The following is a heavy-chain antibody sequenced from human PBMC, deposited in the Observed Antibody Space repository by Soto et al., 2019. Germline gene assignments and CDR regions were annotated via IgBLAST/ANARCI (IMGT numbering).Heavy chain of an antibody. V-gene: IGHV1-69*13. J-gene: IGHJ4*02. CDR1: GGTFSSYA. CDR3: AHNIVATLYYFDY. D-gene: IGHD5-12*01. Sequence: AASVKVSCKASGGTFSSYAISWVRQAPGQGLEWMGGIIPIFGTANYAQKFQGRVTITADESTSTAYMELSSLRSEDTAVYYCAHNIVATLYYFDYWGQGTLVTVSS. CDR2: IIPIFGTA.